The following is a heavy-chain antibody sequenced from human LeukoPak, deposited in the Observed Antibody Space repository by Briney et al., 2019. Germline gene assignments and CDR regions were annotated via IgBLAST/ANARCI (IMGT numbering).Heavy chain of an antibody. CDR1: GFTFSSYA. Sequence: GRSLRLSCAASGFTFSSYAMHWVRHAPGKGLEWVAVISYDGSNKYYADSVKGRFTISRDNSKNTLYLQMNSLRAEDTAVYYCARDWTGSIDYWGQGTLVTVSS. CDR2: ISYDGSNK. V-gene: IGHV3-30-3*01. CDR3: ARDWTGSIDY. J-gene: IGHJ4*02. D-gene: IGHD3/OR15-3a*01.